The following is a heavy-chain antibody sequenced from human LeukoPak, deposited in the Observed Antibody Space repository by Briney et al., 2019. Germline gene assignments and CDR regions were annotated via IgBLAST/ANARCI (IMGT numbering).Heavy chain of an antibody. CDR2: ISGSSSNI. CDR1: GFTFSSYS. CDR3: ARPLGYCTSGSCFPDY. J-gene: IGHJ4*02. D-gene: IGHD2-15*01. V-gene: IGHV3-21*01. Sequence: GGSLILSCAAPGFTFSSYSMTWVRQAPGKGLEWVSSISGSSSNIYYADSVKGRFTISRDNAKNSLYLQMNSLRAEDTAVYYCARPLGYCTSGSCFPDYWGQGTLVTVSS.